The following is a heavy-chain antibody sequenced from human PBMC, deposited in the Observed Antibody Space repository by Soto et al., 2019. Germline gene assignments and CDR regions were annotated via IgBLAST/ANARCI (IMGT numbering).Heavy chain of an antibody. CDR1: GYTLTELS. CDR3: ATSRPYDYIWGSYRYNYYYYYMDV. V-gene: IGHV1-24*01. CDR2: FDPEDGET. Sequence: VKVSCKVSGYTLTELSMHWVRQAPGKGLEWMGGFDPEDGETIYAQKFQGRVTMTEDTSTDTAYMELSSLRSEDTAVYYCATSRPYDYIWGSYRYNYYYYYMDVWGKGTTVTVSS. J-gene: IGHJ6*03. D-gene: IGHD3-16*02.